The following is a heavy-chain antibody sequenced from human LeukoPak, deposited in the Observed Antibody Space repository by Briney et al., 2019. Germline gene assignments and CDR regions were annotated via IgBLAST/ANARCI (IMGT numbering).Heavy chain of an antibody. D-gene: IGHD3-9*01. V-gene: IGHV3-30*02. CDR2: IRYDGSNK. CDR1: GFTFSSYG. J-gene: IGHJ1*01. CDR3: ARDGHYDILTGYFQD. Sequence: PGDSLRLSCAASGFTFSSYGMHWVRQAPGKGLEWVAFIRYDGSNKYCADSVKGRSTVSRDNSKNTLYLQMNSLRAEDTAVYYCARDGHYDILTGYFQDWGQGTLVTVSS.